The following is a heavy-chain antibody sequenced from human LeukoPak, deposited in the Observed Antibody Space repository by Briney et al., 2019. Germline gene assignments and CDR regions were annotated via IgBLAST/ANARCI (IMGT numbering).Heavy chain of an antibody. J-gene: IGHJ4*02. Sequence: GGSLRLSCAASGFTFGSYAMTWVRQAPGKGLDWVSAIVGGGYSTYYAASVKGRFTISRDNSKNTVYLQMDSLRAEDTAAYFCVRGRHYFYYWGQGALVTVSS. V-gene: IGHV3-23*01. CDR1: GFTFGSYA. CDR3: VRGRHYFYY. CDR2: IVGGGYST. D-gene: IGHD5-24*01.